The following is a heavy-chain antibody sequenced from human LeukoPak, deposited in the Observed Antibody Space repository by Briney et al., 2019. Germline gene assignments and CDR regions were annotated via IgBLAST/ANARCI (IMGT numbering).Heavy chain of an antibody. CDR2: IKKDGSER. CDR1: GFIFNNYW. V-gene: IGHV3-7*01. J-gene: IGHJ4*02. Sequence: GGSLRLSCAASGFIFNNYWMSWVGQAPGKGREGVADIKKDGSERYYVDSVKGRFTISRDNAKNSLYLQMNSLRAEDTAVYYCARSVAGFDYWGQGNLVTVSS. CDR3: ARSVAGFDY. D-gene: IGHD6-19*01.